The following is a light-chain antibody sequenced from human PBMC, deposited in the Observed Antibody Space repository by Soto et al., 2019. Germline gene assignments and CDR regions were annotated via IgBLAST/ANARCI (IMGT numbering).Light chain of an antibody. CDR2: GAS. J-gene: IGKJ1*01. Sequence: EIVMTQSPASLSVSPGDRATLSCRASQCVSSNLAWYQQKPGQAPRLLLYGASTRATGIPARFSGSGSGTEFTLTISSMPSEDFAVYYCQRYNNGTASTFGQGTKVEIK. CDR3: QRYNNGTAST. CDR1: QCVSSN. V-gene: IGKV3-15*01.